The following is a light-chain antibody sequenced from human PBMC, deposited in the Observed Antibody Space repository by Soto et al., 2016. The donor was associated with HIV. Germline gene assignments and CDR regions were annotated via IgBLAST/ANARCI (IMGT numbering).Light chain of an antibody. CDR2: ASS. V-gene: IGKV1-12*01. Sequence: DIRMTQSPSSVSASIGDRVTITCRASQNIYNWVAWYQQKPGKAPELLIYASSTLQSGVPSRFRGSGSGTHFTLTITSLRPEDFTTYYCQQSSAFPRTFGGGTRVEMK. CDR1: QNIYNW. J-gene: IGKJ4*01. CDR3: QQSSAFPRT.